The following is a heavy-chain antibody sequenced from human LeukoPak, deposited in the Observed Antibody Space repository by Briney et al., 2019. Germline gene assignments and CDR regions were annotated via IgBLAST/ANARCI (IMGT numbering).Heavy chain of an antibody. V-gene: IGHV4-39*01. CDR3: ARQPRIRPNWFDP. J-gene: IGHJ5*02. CDR1: GGSISSSTYY. D-gene: IGHD6-6*01. CDR2: IYYSGNT. Sequence: PSETLSLTCTVSGGSISSSTYYWGWIRQPPGKGLEWIGSIYYSGNTYYNPSLKSRVTISVDTSKNQFSLKLTSVTAAGTAVYYCARQPRIRPNWFDPWGQGTLVTVSS.